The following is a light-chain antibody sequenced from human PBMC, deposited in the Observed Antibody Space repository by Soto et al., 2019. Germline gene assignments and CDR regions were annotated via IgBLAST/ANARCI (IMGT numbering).Light chain of an antibody. CDR1: SSDVGGYNY. Sequence: QSALTQPRSVSGSPGQSVTISCTGTSSDVGGYNYVSWYQQHPGKAPKLMIYDVNKRPSGVPDRFSGSKSGNTASLTISGLQAEDEAAYYCCPSAGSYTSWVFGAGTKLTVL. CDR2: DVN. V-gene: IGLV2-11*01. J-gene: IGLJ3*02. CDR3: CPSAGSYTSWV.